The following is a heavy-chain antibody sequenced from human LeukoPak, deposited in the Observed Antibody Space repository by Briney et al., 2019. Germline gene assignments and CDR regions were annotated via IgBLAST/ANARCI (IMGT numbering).Heavy chain of an antibody. CDR3: AKDRHRGQWLALFDY. J-gene: IGHJ4*02. V-gene: IGHV3-30*18. D-gene: IGHD6-19*01. CDR1: GFTFSSYG. Sequence: GGSLRLSCAASGFTFSSYGMHWVRQAPGKGLEWVAVISYDGSNKYYADSVKGRFTVSRDNSKNTLYLQMNSLRAEDTAVYYCAKDRHRGQWLALFDYCGQGTLVTVSS. CDR2: ISYDGSNK.